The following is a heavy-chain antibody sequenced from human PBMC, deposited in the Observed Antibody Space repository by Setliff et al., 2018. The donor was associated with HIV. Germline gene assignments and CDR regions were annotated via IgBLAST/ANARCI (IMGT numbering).Heavy chain of an antibody. Sequence: SETLSLTCSVSGDSISNYFWTWIRQPAGKGLEWIGRIYTSGSTNYNPSLKSRVTMSRDTSKNQFSLNLSSVTAADTAVYYCAREAAAFGYYYYMDVWGKGTTVTVSS. D-gene: IGHD6-13*01. CDR3: AREAAAFGYYYYMDV. CDR1: GDSISNYF. V-gene: IGHV4-4*07. J-gene: IGHJ6*03. CDR2: IYTSGST.